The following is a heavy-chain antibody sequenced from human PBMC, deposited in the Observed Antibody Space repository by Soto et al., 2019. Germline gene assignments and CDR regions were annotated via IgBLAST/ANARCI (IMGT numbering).Heavy chain of an antibody. CDR1: GYTFTRYG. Sequence: ASLKVSCKASGYTFTRYGISWVRQAPGQGLEWMGWISAYNGNTNYAQKLQGRVTMTTDTSTSTAYMELRSLRSDDTAVYYCARDRVATIVSRGYYYYMDVWGKGTTVTVSS. J-gene: IGHJ6*03. CDR3: ARDRVATIVSRGYYYYMDV. V-gene: IGHV1-18*01. CDR2: ISAYNGNT. D-gene: IGHD5-12*01.